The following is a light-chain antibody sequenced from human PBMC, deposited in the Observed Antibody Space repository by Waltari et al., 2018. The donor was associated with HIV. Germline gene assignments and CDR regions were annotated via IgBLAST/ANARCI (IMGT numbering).Light chain of an antibody. CDR1: KVGIKH. CDR3: QTWDGSTYV. Sequence: SYDLVQTPSVSVSPGQTPSITRSGDKVGIKHAGWYQQKPGQSPVLVIYHDNMRPSGIPERFSGSKSGNTATLTISGTQAMDEADYYCQTWDGSTYVFGTGTKVTVL. V-gene: IGLV3-1*01. CDR2: HDN. J-gene: IGLJ1*01.